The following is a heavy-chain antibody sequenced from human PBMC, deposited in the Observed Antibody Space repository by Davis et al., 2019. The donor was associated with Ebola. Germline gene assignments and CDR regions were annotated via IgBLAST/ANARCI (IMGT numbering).Heavy chain of an antibody. V-gene: IGHV1-8*01. CDR1: GYTFTSYD. D-gene: IGHD3-16*02. Sequence: ASVKVSCKASGYTFTSYDINWVRQATGQGLEWMGWMNPNSGNTGYAQKFQGRVTMTRNTSISTAYMELSSLRSEDTAVYYCARGGIMITFGGVIVEAFNYYYGMDVWGQGTTVTVSS. CDR2: MNPNSGNT. J-gene: IGHJ6*02. CDR3: ARGGIMITFGGVIVEAFNYYYGMDV.